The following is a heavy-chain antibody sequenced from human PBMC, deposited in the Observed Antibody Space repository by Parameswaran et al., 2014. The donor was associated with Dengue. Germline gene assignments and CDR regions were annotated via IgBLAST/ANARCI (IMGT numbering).Heavy chain of an antibody. CDR3: ARSIRRDGYNAPADAFDI. D-gene: IGHD5-24*01. CDR2: IIPIFGTA. Sequence: WVRQAPGQGLEWMGGIIPIFGTANYAQKFQGRVTITADESTSTAYMELSSLRSEDTAVYYCARSIRRDGYNAPADAFDIWGQGTMVTVSS. V-gene: IGHV1-69*01. J-gene: IGHJ3*02.